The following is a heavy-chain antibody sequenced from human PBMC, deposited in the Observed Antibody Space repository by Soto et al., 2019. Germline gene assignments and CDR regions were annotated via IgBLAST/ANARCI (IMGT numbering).Heavy chain of an antibody. Sequence: QVQLVESGGGVIQPGKSLRLSCAASGFSFSNYGMHWVRLAPGRGLEWVAVISYDGSTKYYGDSVKGRFTISRDNSINTLYLQMNSLRAGDTALYYCAKDQISHFWSGFPPYYSYTMDVWGPGTTVTVSS. V-gene: IGHV3-30*18. D-gene: IGHD3-3*02. J-gene: IGHJ6*02. CDR3: AKDQISHFWSGFPPYYSYTMDV. CDR1: GFSFSNYG. CDR2: ISYDGSTK.